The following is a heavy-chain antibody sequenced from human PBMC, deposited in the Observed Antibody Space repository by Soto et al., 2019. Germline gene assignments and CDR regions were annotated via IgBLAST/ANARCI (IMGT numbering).Heavy chain of an antibody. CDR2: ILNSGST. CDR1: GGSISRADYY. Sequence: QVQLQESGPGLVKPSQTLSLTCTVSGGSISRADYYWSCIRQHPGKGLEWIGKILNSGSTYYTPSLLGRLSRALDTAKPESTLRLSFVAAADTAMYFRGRGGPTKGGGSLDSWGQGTLVTVSS. V-gene: IGHV4-31*03. J-gene: IGHJ4*02. D-gene: IGHD1-1*01. CDR3: GRGGPTKGGGSLDS.